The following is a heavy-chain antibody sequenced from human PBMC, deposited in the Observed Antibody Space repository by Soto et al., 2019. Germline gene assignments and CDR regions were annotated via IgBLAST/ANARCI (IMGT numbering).Heavy chain of an antibody. Sequence: SETLSLTCTVSGDSISSYYWSWIRQTPGKGLEWIGYIYYSGSANYNPSLKSRVSFSVDTSKNQFSLKLSSVTAADTAVYYCATYYCTTDTCYYFDHWGQGTLVTVSS. D-gene: IGHD2-8*01. CDR3: ATYYCTTDTCYYFDH. J-gene: IGHJ4*02. CDR1: GDSISSYY. CDR2: IYYSGSA. V-gene: IGHV4-59*01.